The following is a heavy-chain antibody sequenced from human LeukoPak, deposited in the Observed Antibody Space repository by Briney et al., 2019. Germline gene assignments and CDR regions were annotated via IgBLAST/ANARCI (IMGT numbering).Heavy chain of an antibody. Sequence: GGSLRLSCAASGFTFSSYSMTWVRQAPGKGLEWVSSISSSSSYIYYADSVKGRFTISRDNAKNSLYLQMNSLRAEDTAVYCCASGYQLLYLDYWGQGTLVTVSS. D-gene: IGHD2-2*02. V-gene: IGHV3-21*01. J-gene: IGHJ4*02. CDR3: ASGYQLLYLDY. CDR1: GFTFSSYS. CDR2: ISSSSSYI.